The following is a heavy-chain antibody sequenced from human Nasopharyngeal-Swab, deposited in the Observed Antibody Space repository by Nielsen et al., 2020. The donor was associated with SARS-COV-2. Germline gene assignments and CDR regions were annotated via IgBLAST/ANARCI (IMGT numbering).Heavy chain of an antibody. D-gene: IGHD2-2*01. CDR1: GFTFSSYG. V-gene: IGHV3-33*01. Sequence: GESLKISCAASGFTFSSYGMHWVCQAPGKGLEWVAVIWYDGSNKYYADSVKGRFTISRDNSKNTLYLQMNSLRAEDTAVYYCARGVPAAAFDYWGQGTLVTVSS. CDR2: IWYDGSNK. J-gene: IGHJ4*02. CDR3: ARGVPAAAFDY.